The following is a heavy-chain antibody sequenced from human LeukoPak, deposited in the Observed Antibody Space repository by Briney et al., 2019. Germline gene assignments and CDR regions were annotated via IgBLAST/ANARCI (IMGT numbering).Heavy chain of an antibody. D-gene: IGHD3-16*01. CDR3: AKDPSGGAFDI. J-gene: IGHJ3*02. V-gene: IGHV3-30*18. CDR1: GFTFSSYW. CDR2: ISYDGSNK. Sequence: GGSLRLSCAASGFTFSSYWMSWVRQAPGKGLEWVAVISYDGSNKYYADSVKGRFTISRDNSKNTLYLQMNSLRAEDTAVYYCAKDPSGGAFDIWGQGTMVTVSS.